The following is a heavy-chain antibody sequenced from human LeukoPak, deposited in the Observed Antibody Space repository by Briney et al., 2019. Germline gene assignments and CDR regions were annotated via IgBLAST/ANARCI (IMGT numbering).Heavy chain of an antibody. Sequence: PGGSLRLSCAASGFTFDYYNMNWVRQAPGKGLEWVSSISYSSSNIYYADSVKGRFTISGDNAKNSLYLQMNSLRAEDTAVYYCASQSYGLFDYWGQGTLVTVSS. CDR1: GFTFDYYN. CDR2: ISYSSSNI. CDR3: ASQSYGLFDY. D-gene: IGHD5-18*01. V-gene: IGHV3-21*01. J-gene: IGHJ4*02.